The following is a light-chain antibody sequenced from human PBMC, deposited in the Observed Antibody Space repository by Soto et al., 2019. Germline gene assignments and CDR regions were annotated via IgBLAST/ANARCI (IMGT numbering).Light chain of an antibody. J-gene: IGLJ3*02. CDR1: SSNIGSNY. Sequence: QSVLTQPPSASGTPGQRVTISCSGSSSNIGSNYVYWYQQLPGTAPKLLIYYNSRRPSGVPDRFSGSKSDTSASLAISGLRSEDEADYYCSAWDDSLRAVMFGGGTKLTVL. V-gene: IGLV1-47*01. CDR2: YNS. CDR3: SAWDDSLRAVM.